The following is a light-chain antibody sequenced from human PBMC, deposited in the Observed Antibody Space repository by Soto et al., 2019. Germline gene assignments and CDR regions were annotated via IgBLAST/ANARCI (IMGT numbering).Light chain of an antibody. CDR1: SSNIGSET. Sequence: QSVLTQPPSASGTPGQRVTISCSGSSSNIGSETVNWYQHLPGTAPKLLIYVNNQRPSGVPDRFSGSKSGTSASLAISGLQSEDGADYFCAAWDDSLKRVVFGGGTKLTVL. CDR2: VNN. V-gene: IGLV1-44*01. CDR3: AAWDDSLKRVV. J-gene: IGLJ2*01.